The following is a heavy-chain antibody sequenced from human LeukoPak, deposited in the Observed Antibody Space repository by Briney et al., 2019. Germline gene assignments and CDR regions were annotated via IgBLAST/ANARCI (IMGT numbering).Heavy chain of an antibody. CDR3: ARQTAMGRSGDY. J-gene: IGHJ4*02. CDR1: GYSFTSYW. V-gene: IGHV5-51*01. D-gene: IGHD5-18*01. Sequence: GESLKISSKASGYSFTSYWIGWVRQMPGKGLEWMGIIDPSDSETRYTPSSQGQVPISVDKSLTTAYVQWNSLKASDTAMYYCARQTAMGRSGDYWGQGTLVTVSS. CDR2: IDPSDSET.